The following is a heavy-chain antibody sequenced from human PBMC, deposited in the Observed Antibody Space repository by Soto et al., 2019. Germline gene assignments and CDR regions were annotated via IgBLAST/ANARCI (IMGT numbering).Heavy chain of an antibody. V-gene: IGHV1-69*01. J-gene: IGHJ4*02. CDR3: ATLEGAITMVRGVNAYDY. D-gene: IGHD3-10*01. Sequence: QVQLVQSGAEVKKPGSSVKVSCKASGGTFSSYAISWVRQAPGQGLEWMGGIIPNFGTANYAQKFQGRVTITADESTSTGYMEMSSLRSEDTAVYYCATLEGAITMVRGVNAYDYWGQGTLVTVSS. CDR1: GGTFSSYA. CDR2: IIPNFGTA.